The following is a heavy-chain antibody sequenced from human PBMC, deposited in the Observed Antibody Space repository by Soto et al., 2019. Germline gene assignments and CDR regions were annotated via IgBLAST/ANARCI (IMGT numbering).Heavy chain of an antibody. D-gene: IGHD6-6*01. CDR3: AREGPRPYYYYGMDV. Sequence: QAQLEQSGAEVKKPGASVKVSCKSSGYTFSTSGISWVRQAPGQGLEWMGWISTYNGDANYAQRFQGRVTMTTETSXXTTFMELRSLRSDDTAVYYCAREGPRPYYYYGMDVWGQGTTVTVSS. V-gene: IGHV1-18*01. J-gene: IGHJ6*02. CDR2: ISTYNGDA. CDR1: GYTFSTSG.